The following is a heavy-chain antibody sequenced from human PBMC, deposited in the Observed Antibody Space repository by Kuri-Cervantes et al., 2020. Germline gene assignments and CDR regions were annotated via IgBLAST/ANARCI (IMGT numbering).Heavy chain of an antibody. D-gene: IGHD3-10*01. CDR1: GYSISSGYY. CDR3: ARLNYYGSGSDY. J-gene: IGHJ4*02. CDR2: IYHSGST. V-gene: IGHV4-38-2*01. Sequence: SETLSLTCAVSGYSISSGYYWGWIRQPPGKGLEWIGSIYHSGSTYYNPSLKSRVTISVDTSKNQFSLKLSSVTAADTAVYYCARLNYYGSGSDYWGQGTLVTVSS.